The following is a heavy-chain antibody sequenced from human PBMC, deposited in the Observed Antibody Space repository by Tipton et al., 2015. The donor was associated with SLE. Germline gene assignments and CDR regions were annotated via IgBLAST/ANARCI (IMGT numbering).Heavy chain of an antibody. V-gene: IGHV4-39*07. CDR2: IYHSWTTTYT. J-gene: IGHJ4*02. CDR1: GGSISSSSYY. CDR3: ARVETTVSHPDY. Sequence: TLSLTCTVSGGSISSSSYYCGWIRQAPGKGLEWIGEIYHSWTTTYTNYNPSLKRRVTISVDNSKNQFSLNLNSVTAADTAVYYCARVETTVSHPDYLGQGTPVTVSS. D-gene: IGHD4-17*01.